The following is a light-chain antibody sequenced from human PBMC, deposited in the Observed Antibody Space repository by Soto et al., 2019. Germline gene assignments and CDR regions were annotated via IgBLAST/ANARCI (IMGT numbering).Light chain of an antibody. J-gene: IGLJ1*01. V-gene: IGLV2-14*02. CDR1: SSDVGNYEL. CDR2: QVT. CDR3: TSFSSSTSLYV. Sequence: QSALTQPASVSGSPGQSITISCIGTSSDVGNYELVSWYQQLPGKAPKLMIYQVTIRPSGISNRFSGSKSGNTASLTISGLQAEDEADYYCTSFSSSTSLYVFGTGTKLTVL.